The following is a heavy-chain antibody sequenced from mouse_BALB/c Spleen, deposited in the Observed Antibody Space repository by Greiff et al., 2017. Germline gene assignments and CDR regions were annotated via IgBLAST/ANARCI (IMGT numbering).Heavy chain of an antibody. CDR2: IWAGGST. Sequence: VKLVESGPGLVAPSQSLSITCTVSGFSLTSYGVHWVRQPPGKGLEWLGVIWAGGSTNYNSALMSRLSISKDNSKSQVFLKMNSLQTDDTAMYYCALYDGYYYAMDYWGQGTSVTVSS. V-gene: IGHV2-9*02. J-gene: IGHJ4*01. CDR1: GFSLTSYG. CDR3: ALYDGYYYAMDY. D-gene: IGHD2-3*01.